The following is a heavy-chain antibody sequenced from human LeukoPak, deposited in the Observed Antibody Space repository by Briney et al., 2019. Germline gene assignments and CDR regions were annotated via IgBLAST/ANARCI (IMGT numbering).Heavy chain of an antibody. J-gene: IGHJ4*02. V-gene: IGHV4-59*01. CDR3: TRGLGSQKGYFDY. CDR1: GGSISSYY. D-gene: IGHD1-26*01. CDR2: ISYSGRP. Sequence: SETLSLTCTVSGGSISSYYWSWIRQPPGKGLEWIGSISYSGRPTYNPSLKSRIIISVDTANNRFSLGLTSVTAADTAVYYCTRGLGSQKGYFDYWGQGTLVTVSS.